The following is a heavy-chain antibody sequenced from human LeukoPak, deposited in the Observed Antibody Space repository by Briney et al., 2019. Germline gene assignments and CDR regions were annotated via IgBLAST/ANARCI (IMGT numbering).Heavy chain of an antibody. Sequence: ASVKVSCKASGYTFTSYGISWVRQAPGQALEWMGWISAYNGNTNYAQKLQGRVTMTTDTSTSTAYMELRSLRSDDTAVYYWARVTGSYYDSSGPPGDWGQGTMVTVSS. V-gene: IGHV1-18*01. D-gene: IGHD3-22*01. CDR1: GYTFTSYG. CDR2: ISAYNGNT. J-gene: IGHJ3*01. CDR3: ARVTGSYYDSSGPPGD.